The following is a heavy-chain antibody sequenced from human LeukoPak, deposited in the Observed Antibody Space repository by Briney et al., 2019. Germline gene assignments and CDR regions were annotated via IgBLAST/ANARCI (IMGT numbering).Heavy chain of an antibody. CDR1: GYTFTGYY. CDR2: INPNSGGT. CDR3: ARESGIAENAFDI. J-gene: IGHJ3*02. V-gene: IGHV1-2*02. Sequence: ASVKVSCKASGYTFTGYYMHWVRQALGQGLEWMGWINPNSGGTNYAQKFQGRVTMTRDTSISTAYMELSRLRSDDTAVYYCARESGIAENAFDIWGQGTMVTVSS. D-gene: IGHD6-13*01.